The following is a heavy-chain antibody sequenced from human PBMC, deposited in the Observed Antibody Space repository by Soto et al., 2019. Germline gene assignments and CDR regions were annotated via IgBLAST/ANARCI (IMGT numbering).Heavy chain of an antibody. J-gene: IGHJ4*02. Sequence: SGPTLVNPTQTLTLTCTFSGFSLSTSGVGVGWIRQPPGKALEWLAHIFSNDEKSYSTSLKSRLTISKDTSKSQVVLTMTNMDPVDTATYYCARSMYSSLSLGYWGQGTLVTVSS. V-gene: IGHV2-26*01. CDR2: IFSNDEK. D-gene: IGHD6-13*01. CDR1: GFSLSTSGVG. CDR3: ARSMYSSLSLGY.